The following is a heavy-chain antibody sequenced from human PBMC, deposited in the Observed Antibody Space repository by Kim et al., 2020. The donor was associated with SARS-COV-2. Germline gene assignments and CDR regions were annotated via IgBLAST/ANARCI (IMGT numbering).Heavy chain of an antibody. CDR2: IRWDGTRT. J-gene: IGHJ4*02. Sequence: GGSLRLSCVASGFTFSTSPMGWVRQAPGKGLEWVSRIRWDGTRTYYADSVKGRVTMSSDKSKNMLYLHMNSLRVEDTAAYYCATGVTNSGFDYWGQGT. V-gene: IGHV3-23*01. D-gene: IGHD4-17*01. CDR1: GFTFSTSP. CDR3: ATGVTNSGFDY.